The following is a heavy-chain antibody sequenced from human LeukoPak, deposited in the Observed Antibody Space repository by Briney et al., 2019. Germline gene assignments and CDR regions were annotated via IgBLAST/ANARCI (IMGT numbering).Heavy chain of an antibody. J-gene: IGHJ3*02. V-gene: IGHV1-46*01. D-gene: IGHD6-13*01. Sequence: ASVKVSCKASGYTFTSYYMHWVRQAPGQGLEWMGIINPSGGSTSYAQKFQGRATMTRDMSTSTVYMELSSLRSEDTAVYYCARVRQQQLDHDAFDIWGQGTMVTVSS. CDR3: ARVRQQQLDHDAFDI. CDR2: INPSGGST. CDR1: GYTFTSYY.